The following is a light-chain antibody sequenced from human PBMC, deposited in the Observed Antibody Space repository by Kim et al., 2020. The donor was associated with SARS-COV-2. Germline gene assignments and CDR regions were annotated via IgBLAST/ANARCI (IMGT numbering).Light chain of an antibody. CDR1: KVGDKY. Sequence: SVSPVPTASITCSGDKVGDKYACWYQQKPGQSPVLVIYQDSKRPSGIPERFSGSNSGNTATLTISGTQAMDEADYYCQAWDSSTAVFGGGTQLTVL. CDR3: QAWDSSTAV. CDR2: QDS. V-gene: IGLV3-1*01. J-gene: IGLJ2*01.